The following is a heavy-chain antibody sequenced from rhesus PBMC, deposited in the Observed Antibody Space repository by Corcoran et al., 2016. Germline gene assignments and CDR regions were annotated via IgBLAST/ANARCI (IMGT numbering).Heavy chain of an antibody. CDR1: GGSISSNY. J-gene: IGHJ4*01. CDR3: ARVDGWVELRQRLGGYFDD. CDR2: IFVSGGST. Sequence: QLQLQESGPGLVKPSETLSLTCAVSGGSISSNYWSWIRQPPGKGLEWIGRIFVSGGSTYYNPSLKSRVTISTDASKNQFSVKVVSVAAAGTAVYYCARVDGWVELRQRLGGYFDDWGQGVLVTVSS. V-gene: IGHV4-173*01. D-gene: IGHD1-26*01.